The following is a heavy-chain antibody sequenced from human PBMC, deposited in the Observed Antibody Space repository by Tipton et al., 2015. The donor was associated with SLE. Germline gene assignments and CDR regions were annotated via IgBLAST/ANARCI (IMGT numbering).Heavy chain of an antibody. V-gene: IGHV4-39*06. D-gene: IGHD1-26*01. Sequence: LRLSCTVSGGSISSSSYYWGWIRQPPGKGLEWIGSIYYSGSTYYNPSLKSRVTISVDTSKNQFPLKLTSVTAADTAVYYCASDTSGSYPFDYWGQGTLVTVSS. CDR3: ASDTSGSYPFDY. CDR1: GGSISSSSYY. J-gene: IGHJ4*02. CDR2: IYYSGST.